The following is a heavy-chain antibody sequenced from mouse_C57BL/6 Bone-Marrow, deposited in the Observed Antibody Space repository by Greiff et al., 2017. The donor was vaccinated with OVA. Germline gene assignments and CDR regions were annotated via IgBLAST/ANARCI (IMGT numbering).Heavy chain of an antibody. CDR3: ARKKNWGVWYFDV. CDR2: IYPGDGDT. J-gene: IGHJ1*03. CDR1: GYAFSSSW. D-gene: IGHD4-1*01. Sequence: QVQLKQSGPELVKPGASVKISCKASGYAFSSSWMNWVKQRPGKGLEWIGRIYPGDGDTNYNGKFKGKATLTADKSSSTAYMQLSSLTSEDSAVYFCARKKNWGVWYFDVWGTGTTVTVSS. V-gene: IGHV1-82*01.